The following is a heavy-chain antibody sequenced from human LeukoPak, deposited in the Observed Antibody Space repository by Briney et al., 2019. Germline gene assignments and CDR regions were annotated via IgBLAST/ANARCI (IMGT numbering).Heavy chain of an antibody. Sequence: SETLSLTCAVYGGSFSGYYWSWIRQPPGKGLEWIGEINHSGSTNYNPSLKSRVTISVDTSKNQFSLKLSSVTAADTAVYYCVRDIGSSSSDFDYWGQGTLVTVSS. CDR1: GGSFSGYY. V-gene: IGHV4-34*01. CDR2: INHSGST. J-gene: IGHJ4*02. CDR3: VRDIGSSSSDFDY. D-gene: IGHD6-6*01.